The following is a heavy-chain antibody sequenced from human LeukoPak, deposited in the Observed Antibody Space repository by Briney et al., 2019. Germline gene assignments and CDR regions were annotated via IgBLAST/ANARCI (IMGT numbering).Heavy chain of an antibody. D-gene: IGHD5-24*01. CDR3: VKGGLEMVTDPAGFFDY. CDR2: ISGDGDTK. Sequence: PGGSLRLSCAASGFVFTGFAMSWVRQAPGKGLEWVSSISGDGDTKYYADSVKGRFTFSRDNSKNILYLQMNSPRAEDTAIYYCVKGGLEMVTDPAGFFDYWGQGILVTVSS. V-gene: IGHV3-23*01. J-gene: IGHJ4*02. CDR1: GFVFTGFA.